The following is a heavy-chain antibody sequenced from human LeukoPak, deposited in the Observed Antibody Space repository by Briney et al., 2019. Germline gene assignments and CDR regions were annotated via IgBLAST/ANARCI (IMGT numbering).Heavy chain of an antibody. CDR2: IYSGGSI. J-gene: IGHJ6*03. V-gene: IGHV3-66*01. Sequence: PGGSLRLSCAASGFTVSSNYMSWVRQAPGKGLEWVSVIYSGGSIYYADSVKGRFTISRDNSKNTLYLQMNSLRAEDTAVYYCARVMNYYYYYMDVWGKGTTVTISS. D-gene: IGHD2-8*01. CDR1: GFTVSSNY. CDR3: ARVMNYYYYYMDV.